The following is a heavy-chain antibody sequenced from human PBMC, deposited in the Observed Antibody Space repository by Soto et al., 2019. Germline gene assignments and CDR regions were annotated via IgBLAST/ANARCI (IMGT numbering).Heavy chain of an antibody. CDR2: ILYDGSNK. CDR3: ARDRQRSDTLYYYYGMDV. CDR1: GFTFSSYA. D-gene: IGHD6-25*01. J-gene: IGHJ6*02. Sequence: PGGSLRLSCAASGFTFSSYAMHWVRQAPGKGLEWVAVILYDGSNKYYADSVKGRFTISRDNSKNTLYLQMNSLRVEDTAVYYCARDRQRSDTLYYYYGMDVWGQGTTVTVSS. V-gene: IGHV3-30-3*01.